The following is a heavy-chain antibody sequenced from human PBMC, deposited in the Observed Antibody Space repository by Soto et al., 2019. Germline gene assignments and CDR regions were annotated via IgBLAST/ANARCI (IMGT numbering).Heavy chain of an antibody. Sequence: PGGSLRLSCAASGFTFSSYSMNWVRQAPGKGLEWVSSISIINYYMYYADSVKGRFTISRDNAKNSLHLQMSSLRAEDTAVYYCARESEDLTSNFDYWGQGTLVTVSS. CDR2: ISIINYYM. J-gene: IGHJ4*02. CDR3: ARESEDLTSNFDY. CDR1: GFTFSSYS. V-gene: IGHV3-21*01.